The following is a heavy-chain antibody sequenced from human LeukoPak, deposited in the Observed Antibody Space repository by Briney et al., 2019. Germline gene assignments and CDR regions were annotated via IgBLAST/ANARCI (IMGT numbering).Heavy chain of an antibody. CDR1: GFSFSSYS. CDR3: AKVGDIVLMVYARVIDY. Sequence: GGSLRLSCAASGFSFSSYSMKWVRQAPGKGLEWVSSISSSSNYIYYADSVKGRFTISRDNAKDSLYLQMNSLRAEDTAVYYCAKVGDIVLMVYARVIDYWGQGTLVTVSS. D-gene: IGHD2-8*01. J-gene: IGHJ4*02. V-gene: IGHV3-21*04. CDR2: ISSSSNYI.